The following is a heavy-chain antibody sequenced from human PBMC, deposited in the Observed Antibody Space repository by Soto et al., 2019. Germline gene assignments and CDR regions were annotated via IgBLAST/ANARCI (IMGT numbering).Heavy chain of an antibody. CDR2: INHSGST. Sequence: SETLSLTCAVYGGSFSGYYWSWIRQPPGKGLEWIGEINHSGSTNYNPSLKSRVTISVDTSKNQFSLKLSSVTAADTAVYYCAAFFESMLADYWGQGTLVTVSS. CDR3: AAFFESMLADY. D-gene: IGHD3-10*02. J-gene: IGHJ4*02. CDR1: GGSFSGYY. V-gene: IGHV4-34*01.